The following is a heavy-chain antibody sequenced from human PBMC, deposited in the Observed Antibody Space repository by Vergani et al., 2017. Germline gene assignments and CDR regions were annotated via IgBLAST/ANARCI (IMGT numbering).Heavy chain of an antibody. CDR3: ARRRYYGGLGVFDP. Sequence: QVQLQESGPGLVKPSETLSLTCTVSGGSISSYYWSWIRQPPGKGLEWIGYIYYSGSTNYKPSLKSRVTIAVDTSKNQFSLKLSSVTAADTAVYYCARRRYYGGLGVFDPWGQGTLVTVSS. J-gene: IGHJ5*02. D-gene: IGHD3-10*01. CDR1: GGSISSYY. CDR2: IYYSGST. V-gene: IGHV4-59*01.